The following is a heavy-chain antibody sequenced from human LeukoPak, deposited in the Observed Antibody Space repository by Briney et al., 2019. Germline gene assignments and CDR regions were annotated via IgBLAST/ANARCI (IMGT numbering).Heavy chain of an antibody. Sequence: PGGSLRLSCAPSEFTFRSYAMTWVRQATVKGLEWVSVNSGCGSSTEYADSVKGRFTISRDNSKNTLYLQMNSLRAEDTAVYYCAKHQFGDYIWGSYRYNDYWGQGTLVTVSS. D-gene: IGHD3-16*02. CDR2: NSGCGSST. CDR1: EFTFRSYA. CDR3: AKHQFGDYIWGSYRYNDY. V-gene: IGHV3-23*01. J-gene: IGHJ4*02.